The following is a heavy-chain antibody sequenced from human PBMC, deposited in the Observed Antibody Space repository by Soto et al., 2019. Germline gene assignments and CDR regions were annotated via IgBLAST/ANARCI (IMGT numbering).Heavy chain of an antibody. V-gene: IGHV3-48*03. J-gene: IGHJ4*02. CDR1: GFTFSSYE. CDR3: ARDVGTWHYFDY. CDR2: ISSSGSTI. Sequence: PGGSLRLSCAASGFTFSSYEMNWVRQAPGKGLEWVSYISSSGSTIYYADSVKGRFTISRDNAKNSLYLQMNSLRAEDTAVYYCARDVGTWHYFDYWGQGTLVTVSS.